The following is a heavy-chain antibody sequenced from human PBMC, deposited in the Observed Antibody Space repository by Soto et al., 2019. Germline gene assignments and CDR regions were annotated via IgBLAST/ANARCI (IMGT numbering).Heavy chain of an antibody. CDR1: GYTFTSYG. V-gene: IGHV1-18*01. CDR3: ARGRYGDY. D-gene: IGHD1-1*01. CDR2: ISAHNGNT. J-gene: IGHJ4*02. Sequence: QVHLVQSGAEVKKPGASVKVSCKASGYTFTSYGITWVRQAPGQGLEWMGWISAHNGNTDYAQKLQGRVIVTRDTYTSTAYMELRSLRSADTAVYYCARGRYGDYWGQGALVTVSS.